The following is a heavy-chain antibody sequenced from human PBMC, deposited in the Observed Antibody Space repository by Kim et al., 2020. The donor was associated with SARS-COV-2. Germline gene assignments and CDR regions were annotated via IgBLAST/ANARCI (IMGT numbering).Heavy chain of an antibody. CDR3: AKSQHIAAAGTVPFYFDY. J-gene: IGHJ4*02. Sequence: GGSLRLSCAASGFTFSSYAMSWVRQAPGKGLEWVSAISGSGGSTYYADSVKGRFTISRDNSKNTLYLQMNSLRAEDTAVYYCAKSQHIAAAGTVPFYFDYWGQGTLVTVSS. D-gene: IGHD6-13*01. V-gene: IGHV3-23*01. CDR2: ISGSGGST. CDR1: GFTFSSYA.